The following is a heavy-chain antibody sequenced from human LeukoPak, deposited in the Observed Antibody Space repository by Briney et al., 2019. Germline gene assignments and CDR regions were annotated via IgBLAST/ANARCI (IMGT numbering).Heavy chain of an antibody. CDR2: IGTAGDT. J-gene: IGHJ4*02. CDR3: ARGGASYYYDSSGSPFDY. Sequence: GGSLRLSCVAPGFIFDDYAMHWVRQAPGKGLEWVSAIGTAGDTYYPGSVKGRFTISRENAKNSLYLQMNSLRAEDTAVYYCARGGASYYYDSSGSPFDYWGQGTLVTVSS. D-gene: IGHD3-22*01. V-gene: IGHV3-13*01. CDR1: GFIFDDYA.